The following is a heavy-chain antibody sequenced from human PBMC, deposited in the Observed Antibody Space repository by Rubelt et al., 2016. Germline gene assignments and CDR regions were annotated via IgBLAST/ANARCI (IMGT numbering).Heavy chain of an antibody. CDR3: IAAAGTLSINEELEYFQH. V-gene: IGHV4-39*07. D-gene: IGHD6-13*01. CDR2: IYYSGTT. J-gene: IGHJ1*01. CDR1: GGSISSGGYY. Sequence: QVQLQESGPGLVKPSETLSLTCTVSGGSISSGGYYWSWIRQPPGKGLEWIGSIYYSGTTYYNPSLKIVFTISVDTSKNQFSLKLSSVTAADTAVYYCIAAAGTLSINEELEYFQHWGQGTLVTVSS.